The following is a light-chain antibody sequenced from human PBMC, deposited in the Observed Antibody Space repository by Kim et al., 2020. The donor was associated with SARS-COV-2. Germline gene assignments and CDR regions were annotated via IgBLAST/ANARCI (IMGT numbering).Light chain of an antibody. CDR1: SLRSYY. CDR3: KSRDSSGDLRV. Sequence: SSELTQDPAVSVALGQTVRITCQGDSLRSYYASWYQQKPRQAPVLVIYGKNNRPSGIPDRFSCSSSGTTASLSITGAQAEDEADYYCKSRDSSGDLRVFG. CDR2: GKN. J-gene: IGLJ3*02. V-gene: IGLV3-19*01.